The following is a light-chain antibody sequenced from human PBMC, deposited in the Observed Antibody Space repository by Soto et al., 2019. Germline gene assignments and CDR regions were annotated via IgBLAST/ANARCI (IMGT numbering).Light chain of an antibody. V-gene: IGKV4-1*01. CDR1: QSVLYSSNNKNY. Sequence: DIVMTQSPDSLAVSLGERATINCKSSQSVLYSSNNKNYLAWYQQKPGQPPKALIYWASTRESGVPDRFSGSGSGTDFTLTISSLQAEDVAVYYCQQYYTTPWTFCQGTKVEIK. J-gene: IGKJ1*01. CDR3: QQYYTTPWT. CDR2: WAS.